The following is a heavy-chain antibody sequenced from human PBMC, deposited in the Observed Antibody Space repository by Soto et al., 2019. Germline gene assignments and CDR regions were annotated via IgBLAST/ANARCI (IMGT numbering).Heavy chain of an antibody. Sequence: ASVKVSCKASGYTFTSYAMHWVRQAPGQRLEWMGWINAGNGNTKYSQKFQGRVTITRDTSASTAYMELSSLKASDTAMYYCAIRRRTDHSGYGPLMYYYYGVDVWGQGTTVTVSS. D-gene: IGHD5-12*01. CDR3: AIRRRTDHSGYGPLMYYYYGVDV. V-gene: IGHV1-3*01. CDR2: INAGNGNT. CDR1: GYTFTSYA. J-gene: IGHJ6*02.